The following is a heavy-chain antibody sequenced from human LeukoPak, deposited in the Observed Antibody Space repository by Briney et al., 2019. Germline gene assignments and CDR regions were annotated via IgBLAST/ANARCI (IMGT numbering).Heavy chain of an antibody. CDR1: GFTFSSYA. D-gene: IGHD3-16*01. CDR3: AQVGGMAQDV. Sequence: GGSLRLSCAASGFTFSSYAMSWVRQAPGKGLEWVSAISGGATSTYYADSVKGRFTISRDNSKNTVYLQMNSLRAEDTAIYYCAQVGGMAQDVWGKGTTVTVSS. CDR2: ISGGATST. V-gene: IGHV3-23*01. J-gene: IGHJ6*04.